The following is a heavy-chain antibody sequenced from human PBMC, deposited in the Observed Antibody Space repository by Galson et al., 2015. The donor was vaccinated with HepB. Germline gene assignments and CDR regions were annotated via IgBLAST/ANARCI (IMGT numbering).Heavy chain of an antibody. CDR3: AKDRREIITSFGVVKPSFYLDF. V-gene: IGHV3-23*01. CDR2: ITGRGDTT. J-gene: IGHJ4*02. CDR1: GFTFSNYA. Sequence: SLRLSCAASGFTFSNYAMSWVRQAPGKGLEWVSTITGRGDTTFYPDSVKGRFTISRDNSKNTLYLEMNSLRAEDTAVYYCAKDRREIITSFGVVKPSFYLDFWGQGTLITVSS. D-gene: IGHD3-3*01.